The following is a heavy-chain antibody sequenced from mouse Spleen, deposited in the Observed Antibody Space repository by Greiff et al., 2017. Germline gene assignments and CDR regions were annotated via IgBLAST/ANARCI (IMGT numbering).Heavy chain of an antibody. Sequence: EVQLQQSGPELVKPGASVKISCKASGYTFTDYYMNWVKQSHGKSLEWIGDINPNNGGTSYNQKFKGKATLTVDKSSSTAYMELRSLTSEDSAVYYCARHGGGSSPYAMDYWGQGTSVTVSS. CDR1: GYTFTDYY. CDR3: ARHGGGSSPYAMDY. D-gene: IGHD1-1*01. J-gene: IGHJ4*01. V-gene: IGHV1-26*01. CDR2: INPNNGGT.